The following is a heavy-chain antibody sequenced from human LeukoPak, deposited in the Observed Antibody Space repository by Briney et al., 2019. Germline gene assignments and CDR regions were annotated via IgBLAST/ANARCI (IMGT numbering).Heavy chain of an antibody. V-gene: IGHV3-48*03. CDR3: AREDVGWDAFDI. J-gene: IGHJ3*02. CDR1: GFTFSSYE. CDR2: ISSSGSTI. Sequence: GGSLRLSCAASGFTFSSYEMNWVRQAPGKGLEWVSHISSSGSTIYYADSVKGRFTISRDNAKNSLYLQMNSLRAEDTAVYYCAREDVGWDAFDIWGQGTMVTVSS. D-gene: IGHD2-15*01.